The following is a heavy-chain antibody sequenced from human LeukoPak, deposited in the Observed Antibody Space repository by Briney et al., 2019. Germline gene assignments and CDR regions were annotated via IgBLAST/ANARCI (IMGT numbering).Heavy chain of an antibody. V-gene: IGHV1-2*02. Sequence: ASVKVSCKASGYTFTGYYMHWVRQAPGQGLEWMGWINPNSGGTNYAQKFQGRVTMTRDMSTSTVHVELSSLRSEDTAVYYCARVAAEVVGVPGAIGFGWLRRDYYYMDVWGKGTPVTVSS. CDR1: GYTFTGYY. CDR3: ARVAAEVVGVPGAIGFGWLRRDYYYMDV. J-gene: IGHJ6*03. D-gene: IGHD2-2*02. CDR2: INPNSGGT.